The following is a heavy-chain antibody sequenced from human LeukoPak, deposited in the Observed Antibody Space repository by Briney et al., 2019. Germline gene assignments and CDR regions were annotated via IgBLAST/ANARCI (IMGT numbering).Heavy chain of an antibody. CDR2: IYSGGST. J-gene: IGHJ4*02. CDR1: GFTVSSNY. Sequence: GGSLRLSCAASGFTVSSNYMSWVGQAPGKGLEWVSVIYSGGSTYYADSVKGRFTISRDNSKNTLYLQMNSLRAEDTAEYYCARGLDTAMVTFFDYRGQGTLVTVYS. V-gene: IGHV3-66*02. D-gene: IGHD5-18*01. CDR3: ARGLDTAMVTFFDY.